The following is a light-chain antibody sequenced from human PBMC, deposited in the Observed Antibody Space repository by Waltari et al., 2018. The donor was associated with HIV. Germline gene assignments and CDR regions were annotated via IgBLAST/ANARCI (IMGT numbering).Light chain of an antibody. V-gene: IGLV6-57*01. Sequence: NFMLTKSHSESASPGKTVTISCTRSSGIIASNSVQRSQQRPGSFPTPVIYESHHRPSGVPDRFSGSIDRSSNSASLTISGLKTEDETDYYCQSYDTSRQWVFGGVTKLTVL. CDR3: QSYDTSRQWV. CDR1: SGIIASNS. CDR2: ESH. J-gene: IGLJ3*02.